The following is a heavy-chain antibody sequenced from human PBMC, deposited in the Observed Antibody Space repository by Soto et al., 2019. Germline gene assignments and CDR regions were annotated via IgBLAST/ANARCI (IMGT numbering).Heavy chain of an antibody. J-gene: IGHJ4*02. D-gene: IGHD3-16*01. CDR3: ARDLGYRFDY. Sequence: PSETLSLTCTVSGGSVSSGSYYWSLIRQPPGKGLEWIGYIYYSGSTNYNPSLKSRVTISVDTSKNQFSLKLSSVTAADTAMYYCARDLGYRFDYWGQGTLVTVSS. CDR2: IYYSGST. CDR1: GGSVSSGSYY. V-gene: IGHV4-61*01.